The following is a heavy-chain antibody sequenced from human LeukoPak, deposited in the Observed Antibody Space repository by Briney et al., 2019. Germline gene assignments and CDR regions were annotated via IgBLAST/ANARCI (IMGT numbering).Heavy chain of an antibody. CDR1: GFTFDDYA. V-gene: IGHV3-43D*03. J-gene: IGHJ6*03. CDR3: GKDGGGGFGVVTYYYYYYMDV. D-gene: IGHD3-3*01. CDR2: ISWDGGST. Sequence: AGGSLRLSCAASGFTFDDYAMHWVRQAPGKGLEWVSLISWDGGSTYYADSVKGRFTISRDNSKNSLYLQMNSLRAEDTALYYCGKDGGGGFGVVTYYYYYYMDVWSKGTTVTVSS.